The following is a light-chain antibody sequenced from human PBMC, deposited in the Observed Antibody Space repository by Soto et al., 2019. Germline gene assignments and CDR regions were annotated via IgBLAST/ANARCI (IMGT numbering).Light chain of an antibody. J-gene: IGKJ1*01. CDR3: QQYNSWPTWK. V-gene: IGKV3-15*01. CDR1: ESVDSN. CDR2: GAS. Sequence: EIVMTQSPVTLSVSAGERATLPCRASESVDSNLAWYQQKPGQAPRLLIYGASTRATGIAARFSGSGSGTEFTLTISSLQSEDFAVYYCQQYNSWPTWKFGQGTKV.